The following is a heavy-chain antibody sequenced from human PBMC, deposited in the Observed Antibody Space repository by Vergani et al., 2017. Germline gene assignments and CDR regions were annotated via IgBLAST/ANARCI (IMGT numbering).Heavy chain of an antibody. CDR1: GDSVISTDYH. D-gene: IGHD2-15*01. V-gene: IGHV4-39*01. CDR2: MDYSGST. CDR3: ASKRGACRAAYCHSYDF. J-gene: IGHJ4*02. Sequence: QVQLQESGPGLVKPSETLLLTCTVSGDSVISTDYHCGWIRQPPGKGLEWIGSMDYSGSTSYNPSLESRISISFETPKNQFSLRLTSVTAADTAVYYCASKRGACRAAYCHSYDFWGPGTLVGVSS.